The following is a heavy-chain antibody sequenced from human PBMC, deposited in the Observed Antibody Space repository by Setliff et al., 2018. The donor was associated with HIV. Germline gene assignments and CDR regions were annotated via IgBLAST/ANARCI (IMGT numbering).Heavy chain of an antibody. CDR3: AGTELRYYDSSGYPRPYFDY. J-gene: IGHJ4*02. CDR1: GGSFSGYY. CDR2: INHSGST. D-gene: IGHD3-22*01. Sequence: SETLSLTCAVYGGSFSGYYWSWIRQPPGKGLEWIGEINHSGSTNYNPSLKSRVTISVDTSKNQFSLKLSSVTAADTAVYYCAGTELRYYDSSGYPRPYFDYWGQGTLVTVSS. V-gene: IGHV4-34*01.